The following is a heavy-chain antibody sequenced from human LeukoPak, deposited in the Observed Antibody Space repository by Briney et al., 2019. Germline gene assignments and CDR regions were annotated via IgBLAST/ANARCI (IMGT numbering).Heavy chain of an antibody. CDR2: ITSSGDAT. Sequence: GGSLRLSCAASGFTFNIYAMSWVRQAPGKGLEWVSSITSSGDATFHADSVKDRFTISRDNSKSTLYLQMSRLRVEDTAVYYCAKDRPNYHESNGHYYRLNGDSWGQGTLVAVSS. CDR3: AKDRPNYHESNGHYYRLNGDS. D-gene: IGHD3-22*01. J-gene: IGHJ5*01. V-gene: IGHV3-23*01. CDR1: GFTFNIYA.